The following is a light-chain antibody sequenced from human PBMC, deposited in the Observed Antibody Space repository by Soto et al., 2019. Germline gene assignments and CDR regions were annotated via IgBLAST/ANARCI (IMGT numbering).Light chain of an antibody. J-gene: IGLJ1*01. CDR1: SGDVGAYDY. Sequence: QSALTQPPSASGSPGQSVTISCTGTSGDVGAYDYVSWYQQHPGKAPKLLIYYNNQRPSGVPDRFSGSRSGTSASLAIVGLRSEDEAVYYCAAWDASLSACVFGNGTKLTVL. CDR2: YNN. V-gene: IGLV2-8*01. CDR3: AAWDASLSACV.